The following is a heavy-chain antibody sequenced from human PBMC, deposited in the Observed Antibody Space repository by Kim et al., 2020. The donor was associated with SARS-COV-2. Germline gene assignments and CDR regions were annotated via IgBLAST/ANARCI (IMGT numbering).Heavy chain of an antibody. Sequence: LKSRVTISVDTSKNQFSLKLSSVTAADTTVYYCARDQWERNYYYYGMDVWGQGTTVTVSS. CDR3: ARDQWERNYYYYGMDV. V-gene: IGHV4-59*01. D-gene: IGHD1-1*01. J-gene: IGHJ6*02.